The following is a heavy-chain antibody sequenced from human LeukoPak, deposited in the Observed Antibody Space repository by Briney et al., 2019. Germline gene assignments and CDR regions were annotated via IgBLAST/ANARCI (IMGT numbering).Heavy chain of an antibody. V-gene: IGHV3-30*02. D-gene: IGHD2-2*01. J-gene: IGHJ4*02. CDR3: AKDAGGRYCSSTSCYPSAY. Sequence: GGSLRLSCAASGFTFSSYGMHWVRQAPGKGLEWVAFIRYDGSNKYYADSVKGRFTISRDNSKNTLYLQMNSLRAEDTAVYYCAKDAGGRYCSSTSCYPSAYWGQGTLVTVSS. CDR1: GFTFSSYG. CDR2: IRYDGSNK.